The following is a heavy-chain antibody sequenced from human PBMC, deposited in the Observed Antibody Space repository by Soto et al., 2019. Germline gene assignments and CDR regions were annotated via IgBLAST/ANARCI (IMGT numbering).Heavy chain of an antibody. J-gene: IGHJ3*02. CDR1: GFTFSSYA. Sequence: GGSRRLSCAASGFTFSSYAMHWVRQAPGKGLEWVAVISYDGSNKYYADSVKGRFTISRDNSKNTLYLQMNSLRAEDTAVYYCARGSENYGDYVAFDIWGQGTMVTVSS. CDR3: ARGSENYGDYVAFDI. D-gene: IGHD4-17*01. CDR2: ISYDGSNK. V-gene: IGHV3-30-3*01.